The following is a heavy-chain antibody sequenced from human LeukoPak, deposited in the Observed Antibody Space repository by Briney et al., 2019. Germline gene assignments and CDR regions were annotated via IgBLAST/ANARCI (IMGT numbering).Heavy chain of an antibody. CDR2: TNNRADET. V-gene: IGHV3-23*01. CDR1: GFSFSSYG. Sequence: QAGGSLTLSCAASGFSFSSYGMSWFRQAPGKGLEWVSTTNNRADETHYADFVRGRFFISRDNSNSRLTLHMNNLRVEDTAVYYCERDPSEYEWQRGWYRDFWGQGSQVTVSS. D-gene: IGHD6-19*01. CDR3: ERDPSEYEWQRGWYRDF. J-gene: IGHJ4*02.